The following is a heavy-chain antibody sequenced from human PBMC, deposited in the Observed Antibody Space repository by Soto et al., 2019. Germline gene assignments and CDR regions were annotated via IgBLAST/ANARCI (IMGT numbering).Heavy chain of an antibody. D-gene: IGHD3-16*02. J-gene: IGHJ3*02. CDR1: GFTFSSYW. CDR3: AFRLVDGIMITFGGVIAPTAFDI. CDR2: IKQDGSEK. V-gene: IGHV3-7*01. Sequence: GGSLRLSCSASGFTFSSYWMSWVRQAPGKGLEWVANIKQDGSEKYYVDSVKGRFTISRDNAKNSLYLQMNSLRAEDTAVYYCAFRLVDGIMITFGGVIAPTAFDIWGQGTMVTVSS.